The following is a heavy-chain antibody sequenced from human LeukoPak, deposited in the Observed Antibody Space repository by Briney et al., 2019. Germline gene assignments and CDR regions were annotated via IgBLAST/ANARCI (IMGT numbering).Heavy chain of an antibody. CDR2: IYSGGST. Sequence: GGSLRLSCAASEFSVGSNYMTWVRQAPGKGLEWVSLIYSGGSTYYADSVKGRFTISRDNSKNSLYLQMNSLRAEDTAVYYCARDGYGGYYFDYWGQGTLVTVSS. D-gene: IGHD5-12*01. CDR1: EFSVGSNY. V-gene: IGHV3-66*01. J-gene: IGHJ4*02. CDR3: ARDGYGGYYFDY.